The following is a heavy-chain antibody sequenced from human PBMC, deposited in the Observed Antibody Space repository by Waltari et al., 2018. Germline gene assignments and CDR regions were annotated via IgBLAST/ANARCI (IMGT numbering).Heavy chain of an antibody. D-gene: IGHD2-15*01. CDR2: IYPGDSDT. J-gene: IGHJ3*02. CDR1: GYSFTSYW. Sequence: EVQLVQSGAEVKKPGESLKISCKGSGYSFTSYWIGWVRQMHGKGLAWLGIIYPGDSDTRYSPSFQGQVTISADKSISTAYLQWSSLKASDTAMYYCARRLGYCSGGSCYHLWSGAFDIWGQGTMVTVSS. V-gene: IGHV5-51*01. CDR3: ARRLGYCSGGSCYHLWSGAFDI.